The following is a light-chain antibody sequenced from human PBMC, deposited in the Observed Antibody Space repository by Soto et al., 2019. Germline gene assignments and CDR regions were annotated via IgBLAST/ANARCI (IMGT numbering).Light chain of an antibody. V-gene: IGKV3-11*01. CDR3: QQRSIRPLMYT. Sequence: EIVLTQSPATLSLSPWERATLSCRASQSVSSNLAWYQHKPGQPPRLLIYDASTRATGIPARFSGSGSGTDFTLTISSLEPEDFAVYYCQQRSIRPLMYTFGQGTRLEIK. CDR1: QSVSSN. CDR2: DAS. J-gene: IGKJ5*01.